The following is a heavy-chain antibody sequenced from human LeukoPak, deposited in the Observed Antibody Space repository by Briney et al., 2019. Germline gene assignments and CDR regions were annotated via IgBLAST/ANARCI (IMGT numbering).Heavy chain of an antibody. V-gene: IGHV3-30-3*01. Sequence: SGGSLRLSCAASGFTFSSYAMHWVRQAPGKGLEWVAVISYDGSNKYYADSVKGRFTISRDNSKNTLYLQMNSLRAEDTAVYYCARGWELLIDYWGQGTLVTVSS. CDR2: ISYDGSNK. J-gene: IGHJ4*02. CDR3: ARGWELLIDY. CDR1: GFTFSSYA. D-gene: IGHD1-26*01.